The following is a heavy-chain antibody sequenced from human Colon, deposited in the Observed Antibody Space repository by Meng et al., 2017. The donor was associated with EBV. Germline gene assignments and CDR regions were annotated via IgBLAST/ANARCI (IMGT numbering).Heavy chain of an antibody. CDR1: GDSMSKNNW. J-gene: IGHJ4*02. Sequence: QAELLDSGPGLVRPSGTLSLPWHSPGDSMSKNNWWTWVRQPPWKGLEWIGEIYHSGSINYNPSLRGRATISVDMSKKQFSLNLRSVTAADTAVYYCARTGVGLAFDYWGLGTLVTVSS. D-gene: IGHD2-8*01. V-gene: IGHV4-4*02. CDR3: ARTGVGLAFDY. CDR2: IYHSGSI.